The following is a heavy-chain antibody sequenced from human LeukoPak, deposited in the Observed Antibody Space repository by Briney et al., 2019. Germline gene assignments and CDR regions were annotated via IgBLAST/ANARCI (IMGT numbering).Heavy chain of an antibody. CDR1: GFTFSIYS. Sequence: PGGSLRLSCAASGFTFSIYSMNWVRQAPGKGLEWVSYISSSSSAVYYADSVKGRFTISRDNAKNSLYLQMNSLRAEDTAVYYCARVSVPAAMLHYFDYWGQGTLVTVSS. CDR2: ISSSSSAV. J-gene: IGHJ4*02. V-gene: IGHV3-48*01. CDR3: ARVSVPAAMLHYFDY. D-gene: IGHD2-2*01.